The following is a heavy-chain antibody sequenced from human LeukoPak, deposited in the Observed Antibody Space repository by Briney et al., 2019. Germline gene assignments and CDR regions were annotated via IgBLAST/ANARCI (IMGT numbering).Heavy chain of an antibody. D-gene: IGHD3-22*01. CDR1: GFSFSSYA. Sequence: GGSLRLSCAASGFSFSSYAMHWVRQAPGKGLEWVAVISYDGSNKDYADSVKGRFTISRDNSKNTLYLQMNSLRAEDTAVYYCARGGPRDSSGYYTPYYFDYWGQGTLVTVSS. J-gene: IGHJ4*02. CDR3: ARGGPRDSSGYYTPYYFDY. CDR2: ISYDGSNK. V-gene: IGHV3-30*14.